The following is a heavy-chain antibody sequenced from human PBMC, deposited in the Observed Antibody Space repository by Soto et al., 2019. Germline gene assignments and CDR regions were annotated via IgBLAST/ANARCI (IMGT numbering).Heavy chain of an antibody. CDR3: ERVVVPAVGDWFDP. D-gene: IGHD2-2*01. V-gene: IGHV4-34*01. CDR2: INHSGST. CDR1: GGSFSGYY. J-gene: IGHJ5*02. Sequence: PSETLSLTCAVYGGSFSGYYWSWIRQPPGKGLEWIGEINHSGSTNYNPSLKSRVTISVDTSKNQFSLKLSSVTAADTAVYYCERVVVPAVGDWFDPWGQGTLVTVSS.